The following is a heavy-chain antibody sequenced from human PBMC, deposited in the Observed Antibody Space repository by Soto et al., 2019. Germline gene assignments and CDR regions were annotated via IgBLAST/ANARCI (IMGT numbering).Heavy chain of an antibody. CDR3: AREELVSGVWFDP. D-gene: IGHD3-10*01. J-gene: IGHJ5*02. V-gene: IGHV4-30-4*01. CDR1: GGSISSGDYY. CDR2: IYYSGST. Sequence: PSETLSLTCTVSGGSISSGDYYWSWIRQPPGKGPEWIGYIYYSGSTYYNPSLKSRVTISVDTSKNQFSLKLSSVTAADTAVYYCAREELVSGVWFDPWGQGTLVTVSS.